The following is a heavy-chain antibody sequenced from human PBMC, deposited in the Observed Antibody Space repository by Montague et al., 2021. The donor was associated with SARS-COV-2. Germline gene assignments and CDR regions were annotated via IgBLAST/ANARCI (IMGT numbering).Heavy chain of an antibody. CDR2: ISISGDKT. Sequence: SLRLSCAVSEFSFSTHAMSWVRQAPGKGLEWVSGISISGDKTYYADSVKGRFTISRDNSKNTVFLQMSSLRADDTATYYCANEEVPNDYWGRGTLVTVSS. CDR1: EFSFSTHA. V-gene: IGHV3-23*01. CDR3: ANEEVPNDY. J-gene: IGHJ4*02.